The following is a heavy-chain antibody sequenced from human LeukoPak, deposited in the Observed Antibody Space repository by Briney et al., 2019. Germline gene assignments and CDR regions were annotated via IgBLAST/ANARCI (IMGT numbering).Heavy chain of an antibody. D-gene: IGHD3-3*01. CDR1: TFTFSDDY. CDR3: ATERLGIFEF. Sequence: GGSLRLSCAASTFTFSDDYMGWIRQAPGKGPEWVSSISPGSSYKFCADSVEGRFTISRDDAKNSVYLQMNNLRVDDTAVYYCATERLGIFEFWGQGSLVTVSS. J-gene: IGHJ4*02. CDR2: ISPGSSYK. V-gene: IGHV3-11*05.